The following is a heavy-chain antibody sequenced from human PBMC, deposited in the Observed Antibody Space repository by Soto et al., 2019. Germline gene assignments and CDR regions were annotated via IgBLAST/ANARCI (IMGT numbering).Heavy chain of an antibody. J-gene: IGHJ6*02. CDR2: ISGVGGST. CDR1: GFTFINYA. D-gene: IGHD3-3*01. V-gene: IGHV3-23*01. Sequence: GGSLRLSCVASGFTFINYAMSWVRQAPGKGLEWVSGISGVGGSTAYADSVKGRFTISRDNSKNTVYLQMNSLRAEDTAVYFCANPYDFWSGYLYGMDVWGQGTTVAVYS. CDR3: ANPYDFWSGYLYGMDV.